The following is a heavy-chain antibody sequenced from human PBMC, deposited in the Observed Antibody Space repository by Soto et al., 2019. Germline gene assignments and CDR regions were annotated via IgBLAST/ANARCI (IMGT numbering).Heavy chain of an antibody. CDR1: GFTFSSYG. Sequence: VGSLRLSYAASGFTFSSYGMHWVRQAPGNGLEWVAVIWYDGSNKYYADSVKGRFTISRDNSKNTLYLQMNSLRAEDTAVYYCARDIAYGGNSWAAFDIWGQGTMVTVSS. CDR3: ARDIAYGGNSWAAFDI. D-gene: IGHD4-17*01. CDR2: IWYDGSNK. J-gene: IGHJ3*02. V-gene: IGHV3-33*01.